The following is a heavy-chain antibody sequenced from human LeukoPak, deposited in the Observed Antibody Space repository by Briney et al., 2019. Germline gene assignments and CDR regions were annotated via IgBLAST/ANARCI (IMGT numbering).Heavy chain of an antibody. Sequence: GGSLRLSCAASGFTVSSNYMSWVRQAPGRGLEWVSVIYSGGSTYYADSVKGRFTISRHNSKNTLYLQMNSLRAEDTAVYYCVRGGWIQLWLLFDYWGQGTLVTVSS. J-gene: IGHJ4*02. CDR1: GFTVSSNY. D-gene: IGHD5-18*01. CDR2: IYSGGST. V-gene: IGHV3-53*04. CDR3: VRGGWIQLWLLFDY.